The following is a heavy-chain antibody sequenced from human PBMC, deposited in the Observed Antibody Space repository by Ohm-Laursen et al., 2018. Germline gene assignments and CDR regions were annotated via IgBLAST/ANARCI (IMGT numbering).Heavy chain of an antibody. CDR2: MNPKSGDT. CDR1: GYTFINYD. CDR3: ARGRLSGTRRALDI. D-gene: IGHD1-7*01. V-gene: IGHV1-8*01. Sequence: GSSVKVSCKTSGYTFINYDIHWVRQASVQGLEWMGWMNPKSGDTGYAHKFQGRVTMARNASISTANMEMSSLRSEDTAVYYCARGRLSGTRRALDIWGQGTVVTVSS. J-gene: IGHJ3*02.